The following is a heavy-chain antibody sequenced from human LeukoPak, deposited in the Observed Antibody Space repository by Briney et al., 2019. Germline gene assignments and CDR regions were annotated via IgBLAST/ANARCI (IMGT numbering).Heavy chain of an antibody. V-gene: IGHV1-58*01. J-gene: IGHJ4*02. Sequence: ASVKVSCKASGFTFTSSAVQWVRQARGQRLEWIGWIVVGSGNTNYAQKFQERVTITRDMSTSTAYMELSSLRSEDTAVYYCAADQAGRCSSTSCYSSRGRRGDYWGQGTLVTVSS. CDR2: IVVGSGNT. CDR3: AADQAGRCSSTSCYSSRGRRGDY. D-gene: IGHD2-2*01. CDR1: GFTFTSSA.